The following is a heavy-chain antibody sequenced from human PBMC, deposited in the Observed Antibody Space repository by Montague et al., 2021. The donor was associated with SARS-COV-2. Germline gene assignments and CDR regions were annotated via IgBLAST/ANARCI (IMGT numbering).Heavy chain of an antibody. J-gene: IGHJ4*02. D-gene: IGHD1-14*01. CDR2: IYSGGST. V-gene: IGHV3-53*01. Sequence: SLRLSCAASGFTVSSNYMSWVRQAPGKGLEWVSVIYSGGSTYYADSVKGRFTISRDNSKNTLYLQMNSLRAEDTAVYYCAREAPPPGSFDYWGQGTLVTVSS. CDR3: AREAPPPGSFDY. CDR1: GFTVSSNY.